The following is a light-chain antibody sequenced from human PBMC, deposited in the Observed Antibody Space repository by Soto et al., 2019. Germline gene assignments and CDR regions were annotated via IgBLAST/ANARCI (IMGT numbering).Light chain of an antibody. CDR3: QEYDNWPPWT. CDR2: GAS. Sequence: EIVLTQSPGTLSLSPGEGITLYCRASQTVSKNYLAWYQQRPGQAPRLLIYGASTRATGIPARFSGSGSGTGFTLTITSLQSEDFAVYYCQEYDNWPPWTFGQGTKVDIK. V-gene: IGKV3-15*01. J-gene: IGKJ1*01. CDR1: QTVSKN.